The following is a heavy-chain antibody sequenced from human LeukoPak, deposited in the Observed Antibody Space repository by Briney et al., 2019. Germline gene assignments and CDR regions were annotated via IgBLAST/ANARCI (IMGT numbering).Heavy chain of an antibody. Sequence: ASVKVSCKVSGYTLTELSMHWVRQAPGEGLEWMGGFNPEDGETIYAQKFQGRVTMTEDTSTDRAFMELSSLGSEDTAVYYCATETQGYCTGGNCGAAFDIWGQGTMVTVSS. J-gene: IGHJ3*02. D-gene: IGHD2-15*01. CDR1: GYTLTELS. CDR2: FNPEDGET. CDR3: ATETQGYCTGGNCGAAFDI. V-gene: IGHV1-24*01.